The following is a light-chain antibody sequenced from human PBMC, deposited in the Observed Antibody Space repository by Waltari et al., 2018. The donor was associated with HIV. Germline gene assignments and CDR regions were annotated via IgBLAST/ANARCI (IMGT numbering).Light chain of an antibody. V-gene: IGKV3-20*01. Sequence: EIVLTQSPGTLSLSPGERATLSCRASQSVSSSYLAWYQQKHGQVPRLLTYGASSRATGIPVRFSGSESGTDSTLTISILDSEDFAVNCCQPYGSSPGYPFGQCTQMDI. J-gene: IGKJ2*01. CDR1: QSVSSSY. CDR3: QPYGSSPGYP. CDR2: GAS.